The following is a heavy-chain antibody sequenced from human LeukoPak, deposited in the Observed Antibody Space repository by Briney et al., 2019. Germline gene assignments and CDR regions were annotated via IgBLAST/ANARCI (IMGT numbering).Heavy chain of an antibody. J-gene: IGHJ4*02. CDR2: INPNSGGT. D-gene: IGHD3-3*01. Sequence: ASVKVSCKASGYSFTGHYMHWVRQAPGQGLEWMGLINPNSGGTNYAQKFQGRVTMTRDTSSGTAYMELSRLRSDDTAVYYCARGGGTVFGVLNDWGQGTLVTVSS. V-gene: IGHV1-2*02. CDR3: ARGGGTVFGVLND. CDR1: GYSFTGHY.